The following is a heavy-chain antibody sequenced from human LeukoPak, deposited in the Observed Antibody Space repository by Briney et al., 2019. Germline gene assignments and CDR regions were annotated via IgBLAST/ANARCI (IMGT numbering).Heavy chain of an antibody. CDR3: ARDRREMATLKMYYFDY. V-gene: IGHV4-61*02. CDR2: IYTSGST. J-gene: IGHJ4*02. CDR1: GGSISSGSYY. D-gene: IGHD5-24*01. Sequence: SQTLSLTCTVSGGSISSGSYYWSWIRQPAGKELEWIGRIYTSGSTNYNPSLKSRVTISVDTSKNQFSLKLSSVTAADTAVYYCARDRREMATLKMYYFDYWGQGTLVTVSS.